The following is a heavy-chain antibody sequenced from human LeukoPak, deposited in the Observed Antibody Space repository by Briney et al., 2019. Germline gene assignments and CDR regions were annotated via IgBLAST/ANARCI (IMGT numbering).Heavy chain of an antibody. V-gene: IGHV3-9*01. CDR2: ISWNSGSI. J-gene: IGHJ4*02. CDR1: GLTFDDYA. Sequence: GGSLRLSCAASGLTFDDYAMHWVRQAPGKGLEWVSGISWNSGSIGYADSVKGRFTISRDNAKNSLYLQMNSLRAEDTALYYCAKTDGYESPGAFDYWGQGTLVTVSS. CDR3: AKTDGYESPGAFDY. D-gene: IGHD5-12*01.